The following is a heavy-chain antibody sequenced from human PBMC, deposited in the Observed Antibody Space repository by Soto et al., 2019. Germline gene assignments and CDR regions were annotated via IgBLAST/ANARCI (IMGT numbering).Heavy chain of an antibody. Sequence: SETLSLTGTVSGGSVSTYYWSWIRQHPGKGLEWIAYIYYSGSTSYNPSLKSRVTISVDTSKNQFSLKLSSVTAADTAVYYCARDPTYSSSQNWFDPWGQGTLVTVSS. CDR2: IYYSGST. CDR3: ARDPTYSSSQNWFDP. D-gene: IGHD6-13*01. CDR1: GGSVSTYY. V-gene: IGHV4-59*02. J-gene: IGHJ5*02.